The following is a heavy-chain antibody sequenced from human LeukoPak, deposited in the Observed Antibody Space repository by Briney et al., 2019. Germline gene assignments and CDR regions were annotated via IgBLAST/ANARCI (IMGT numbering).Heavy chain of an antibody. J-gene: IGHJ4*02. Sequence: PGGSLRLSCAASGFXFSTYWIHWVRRAPGKGLVWISRINNDGSTTVYEDSVKGRFTISRDNARDTLFLQMDSLRADDTVVYYCARGILGPDDFWGQGTLVTVSS. CDR3: ARGILGPDDF. CDR1: GFXFSTYW. CDR2: INNDGSTT. D-gene: IGHD2/OR15-2a*01. V-gene: IGHV3-74*01.